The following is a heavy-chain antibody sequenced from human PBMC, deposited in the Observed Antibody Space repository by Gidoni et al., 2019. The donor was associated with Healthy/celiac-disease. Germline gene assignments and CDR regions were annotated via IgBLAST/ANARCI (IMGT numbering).Heavy chain of an antibody. CDR1: GFTFSSYA. CDR3: VKSGWLLLRRHDYFDY. Sequence: EVQRVESGGGLFQPGGSLRLSCSASGFTFSSYAMHWVRQAPGKGLEYVSAISSNWGSTYYADSVKGRFTIYRDNSKNTLYLQMSSLRAEDTAVYYCVKSGWLLLRRHDYFDYWGQGTMVTVSS. CDR2: ISSNWGST. D-gene: IGHD3-22*01. V-gene: IGHV3-64D*09. J-gene: IGHJ4*02.